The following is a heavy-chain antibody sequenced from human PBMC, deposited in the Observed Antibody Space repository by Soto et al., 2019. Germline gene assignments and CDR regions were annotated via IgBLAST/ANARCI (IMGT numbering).Heavy chain of an antibody. CDR2: IYYSGST. CDR1: GGSISSGGYY. V-gene: IGHV4-31*03. J-gene: IGHJ5*02. D-gene: IGHD3-22*01. Sequence: SDTLSLTCTVSGGSISSGGYYWSWIRQHPGKGLEWIGYIYYSGSTYYNPSLKSRVTISVDTSKNQFSLKLSSVTAADTAVYYCARSITMIVGVWFDPWGQGTLVTVSS. CDR3: ARSITMIVGVWFDP.